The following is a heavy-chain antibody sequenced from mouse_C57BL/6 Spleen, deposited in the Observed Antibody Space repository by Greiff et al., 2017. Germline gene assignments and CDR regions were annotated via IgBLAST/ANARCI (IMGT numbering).Heavy chain of an antibody. CDR3: AQIYYYGSSYEAY. Sequence: EVQLQQSGPELVKPGASVKISCKASGYSFTGYYMNWVKQSPEKSLEWIGEINPSTGGTTYNQKFKAKATLTVDKSSSTAYMQLKSLTSEDSAVYYCAQIYYYGSSYEAYWGQGTLVTVSA. J-gene: IGHJ3*01. CDR2: INPSTGGT. CDR1: GYSFTGYY. V-gene: IGHV1-42*01. D-gene: IGHD1-1*01.